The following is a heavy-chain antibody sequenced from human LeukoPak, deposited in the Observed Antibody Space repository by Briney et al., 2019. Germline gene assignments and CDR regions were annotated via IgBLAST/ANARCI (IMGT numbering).Heavy chain of an antibody. D-gene: IGHD1-26*01. CDR2: IWYDGSNK. CDR3: AKDQSGSSYYFDY. J-gene: IGHJ4*02. V-gene: IGHV3-33*06. CDR1: GFTFSSYG. Sequence: GGSLRLSCAASGFTFSSYGMHWVRQAPGKGLEWVAVIWYDGSNKYYADSVKGRFTISRDNSTNTLYLQMNSLRAEDTAVYYCAKDQSGSSYYFDYWGQGTLVTVSS.